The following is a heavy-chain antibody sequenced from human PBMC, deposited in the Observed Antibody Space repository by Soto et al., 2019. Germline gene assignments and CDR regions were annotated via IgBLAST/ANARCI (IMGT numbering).Heavy chain of an antibody. J-gene: IGHJ4*02. Sequence: QVQLQESGPGLVKPSETLSLTCTVSGDSISSSLWSWIRQPPGKGLEWIGYNSGSAHYNPSLKSRVNISEDTSKNQCSLNLSSVTAADTAVYYCARWIVGGSIDYWGQGIPVTVSS. D-gene: IGHD1-26*01. CDR1: GDSISSSL. V-gene: IGHV4-59*01. CDR2: NSGSA. CDR3: ARWIVGGSIDY.